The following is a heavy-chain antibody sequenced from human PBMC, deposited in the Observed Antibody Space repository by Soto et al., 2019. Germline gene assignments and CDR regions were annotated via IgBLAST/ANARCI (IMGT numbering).Heavy chain of an antibody. D-gene: IGHD3-16*01. CDR2: LYWDDTK. J-gene: IGHJ4*02. CDR1: GFSLSTSGVG. Sequence: QITLKESGPMLVKPTQTLTLTCTFSGFSLSTSGVGVGWIRQPPGKAMEWLALLYWDDTKHDRPSLESRLTITNDTSKNQVVLIMTNMHPVDTATYFCVHKGWGERILDYWGQGTLLTVSS. CDR3: VHKGWGERILDY. V-gene: IGHV2-5*02.